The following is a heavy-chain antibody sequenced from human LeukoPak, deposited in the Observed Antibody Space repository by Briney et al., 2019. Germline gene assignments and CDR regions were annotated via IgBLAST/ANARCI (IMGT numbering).Heavy chain of an antibody. J-gene: IGHJ3*02. CDR3: ARGTYYDFWSGYFMGIDQDAFDI. Sequence: ASVKVSCKASGYTFTGYYMHWVRQAPGQGLEWMGWINPNSGGTNYAQKLQGRVTMTTDTSTSTAYMELRSLRSDDTAVYYCARGTYYDFWSGYFMGIDQDAFDIWGQGTMVTVSS. V-gene: IGHV1-2*02. CDR1: GYTFTGYY. D-gene: IGHD3-3*01. CDR2: INPNSGGT.